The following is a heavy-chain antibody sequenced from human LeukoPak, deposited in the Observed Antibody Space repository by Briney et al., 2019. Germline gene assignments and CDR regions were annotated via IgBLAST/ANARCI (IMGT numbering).Heavy chain of an antibody. Sequence: SVKVSCKASGGTFSSYAISWVRQAPGQGLEWMGRIIPIFGTANYAQKFQGRVAITTDESTSTAYMELSSLRSEDTAVYYCARALVVVAANYYFDYWGQGTLVTVSS. D-gene: IGHD2-15*01. V-gene: IGHV1-69*05. J-gene: IGHJ4*02. CDR1: GGTFSSYA. CDR2: IIPIFGTA. CDR3: ARALVVVAANYYFDY.